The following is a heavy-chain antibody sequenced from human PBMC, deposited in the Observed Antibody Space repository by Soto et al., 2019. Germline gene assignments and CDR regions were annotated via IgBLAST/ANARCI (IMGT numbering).Heavy chain of an antibody. Sequence: LKISCKGSGYNFGAYWIGWVRQMPGKGLEWMGIIFPGDSDTRYSPSFQGQVTISADKSINTAYLQWRSLKASDTARYFCASINGWYGNWFDPWGQGTLVTVSS. CDR1: GYNFGAYW. J-gene: IGHJ5*02. V-gene: IGHV5-51*01. CDR2: IFPGDSDT. D-gene: IGHD6-19*01. CDR3: ASINGWYGNWFDP.